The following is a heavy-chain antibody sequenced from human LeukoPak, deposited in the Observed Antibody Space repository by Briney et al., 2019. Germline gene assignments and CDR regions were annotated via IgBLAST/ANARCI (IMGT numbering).Heavy chain of an antibody. D-gene: IGHD6-13*01. CDR1: GFTFSSYG. Sequence: PGGSLRLSCAASGFTFSSYGMHWVRQAPGKGLEWVAVISYDGSNKYYADSVKGRFTISRDNSKDTLYLQMNSLRAEGTAVYYCAKGRQQLVYGGFFDYWGQGTLVTVSS. CDR2: ISYDGSNK. J-gene: IGHJ4*02. V-gene: IGHV3-30*18. CDR3: AKGRQQLVYGGFFDY.